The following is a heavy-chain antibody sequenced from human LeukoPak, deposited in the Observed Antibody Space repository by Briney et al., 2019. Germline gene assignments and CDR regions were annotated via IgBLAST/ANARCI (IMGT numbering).Heavy chain of an antibody. Sequence: GGSLRLSCAASGFTLSNSAMSWVRQAPGKGLEWVSAISGSGDTTYYADSVKGRFAISRDNSKNTLYLQMTSLRADDTALYYCTKCAWFGDVPGGDYWGQGILVTVSS. V-gene: IGHV3-23*01. J-gene: IGHJ4*02. CDR3: TKCAWFGDVPGGDY. D-gene: IGHD3-10*01. CDR1: GFTLSNSA. CDR2: ISGSGDTT.